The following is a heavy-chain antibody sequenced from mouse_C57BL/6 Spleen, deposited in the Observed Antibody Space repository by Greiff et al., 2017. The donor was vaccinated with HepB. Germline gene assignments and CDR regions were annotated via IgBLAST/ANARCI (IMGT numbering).Heavy chain of an antibody. D-gene: IGHD1-1*01. CDR3: ARDYGSDWYFDV. CDR2: IYPGDGDT. CDR1: GYAFSSSW. V-gene: IGHV1-82*01. J-gene: IGHJ1*03. Sequence: VQLQQSGPELVKPGASVKISCKASGYAFSSSWMNWVKQRTGKGLEWIGRIYPGDGDTNYNGKFKGKATLTADKSSSTAYMQLSSLTSEDSAVYFCARDYGSDWYFDVWGTGTTVTVAS.